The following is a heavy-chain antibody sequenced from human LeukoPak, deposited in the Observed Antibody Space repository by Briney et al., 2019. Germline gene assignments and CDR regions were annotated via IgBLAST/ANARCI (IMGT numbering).Heavy chain of an antibody. CDR3: VGGYGWLPDY. CDR2: IKQDGSEK. Sequence: PGGSLRLSCAGYGITLSELWMNWVRQVPGKGLEWVANIKQDGSEKKYVDSVKGRFTISRDNAKNSVYLQMNSLRVDDTAVYYSVGGYGWLPDYWGQGALVTVSS. D-gene: IGHD6-19*01. J-gene: IGHJ4*02. CDR1: GITLSELW. V-gene: IGHV3-7*04.